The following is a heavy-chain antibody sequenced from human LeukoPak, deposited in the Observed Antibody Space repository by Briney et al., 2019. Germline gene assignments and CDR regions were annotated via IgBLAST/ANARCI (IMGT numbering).Heavy chain of an antibody. CDR1: GGTFSSYA. Sequence: ASVKVSCKASGGTFSSYAISWVRQAPGQGLEWMGGIIPIFGTANYAQKFQGRVTITTDESTSTAYMELSSLRSEGTAVYYCASLLLNYYDSSGYDDYWGQGTLVTVSS. CDR2: IIPIFGTA. D-gene: IGHD3-22*01. J-gene: IGHJ4*02. CDR3: ASLLLNYYDSSGYDDY. V-gene: IGHV1-69*05.